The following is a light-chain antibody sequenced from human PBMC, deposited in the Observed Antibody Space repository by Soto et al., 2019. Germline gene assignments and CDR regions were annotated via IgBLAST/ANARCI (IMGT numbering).Light chain of an antibody. CDR1: QTISND. CDR3: QQYYNTPYT. Sequence: EVVMTQSPATVSVSPGEGVTLSCRASQTISNDLAWYQQKPGQAPRLLIYGASTRATGVPARFSGGGSGTEFTLTISSLQSEDFAFYYCQQYYNTPYTFGQGTKLEIK. J-gene: IGKJ2*01. V-gene: IGKV3-15*01. CDR2: GAS.